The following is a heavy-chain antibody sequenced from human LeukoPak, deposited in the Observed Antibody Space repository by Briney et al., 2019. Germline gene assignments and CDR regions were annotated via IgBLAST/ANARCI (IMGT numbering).Heavy chain of an antibody. Sequence: GGSLRLSCAASGFIFSNYWMGWVRQAPGKGLACVANIKTDGSETYYVDSVKGRFTISRDNAKNSLFLQMNSLRAEDTAIYYCVSAIRGSPIDYWGQGTLVSVPS. D-gene: IGHD3-10*01. J-gene: IGHJ4*02. CDR1: GFIFSNYW. CDR2: IKTDGSET. CDR3: VSAIRGSPIDY. V-gene: IGHV3-7*01.